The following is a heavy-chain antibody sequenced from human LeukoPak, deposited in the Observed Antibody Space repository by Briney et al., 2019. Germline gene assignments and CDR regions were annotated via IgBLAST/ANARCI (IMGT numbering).Heavy chain of an antibody. CDR3: ARVGGGNWNYDYYYMDV. V-gene: IGHV1-18*01. CDR1: GYTFTSYG. CDR2: ISAYNGNT. D-gene: IGHD4-23*01. Sequence: GASVKVSCKASGYTFTSYGISWVRQAPGQGLEWMGWISAYNGNTNYAQKLQGRATMTTDTSTSTAYMELRSLRSDDTAVYYCARVGGGNWNYDYYYMDVWGKGTTVTVSS. J-gene: IGHJ6*03.